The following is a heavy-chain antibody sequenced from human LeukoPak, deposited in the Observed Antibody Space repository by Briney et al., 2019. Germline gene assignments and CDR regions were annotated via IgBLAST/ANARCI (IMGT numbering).Heavy chain of an antibody. CDR2: IDPSDSYT. J-gene: IGHJ4*02. Sequence: GESLKISCKGSGYSFTSYWISWVRQMPGKGLEWMGRIDPSDSYTNYSPSFQGHVTISADKSISTAYLQWSSLKASDTAMYYCTRHGTGVTDYWGQGTLVTVSS. V-gene: IGHV5-10-1*01. CDR1: GYSFTSYW. D-gene: IGHD3-10*01. CDR3: TRHGTGVTDY.